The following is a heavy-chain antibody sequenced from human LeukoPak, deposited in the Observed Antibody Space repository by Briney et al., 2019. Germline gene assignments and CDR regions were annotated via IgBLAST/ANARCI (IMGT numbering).Heavy chain of an antibody. CDR3: VGWINRIAATGTHDAFDI. CDR2: ISSSSSDI. D-gene: IGHD6-13*01. V-gene: IGHV3-21*01. Sequence: SGGSLRLSCAASGITFSSYSMNWVRQAPGKGLEWVSSISSSSSDIYYADSVKGRFTISRDNAKNSLYLQMNSLRAEDTAVYYCVGWINRIAATGTHDAFDIWGQGTKVTVSS. J-gene: IGHJ3*02. CDR1: GITFSSYS.